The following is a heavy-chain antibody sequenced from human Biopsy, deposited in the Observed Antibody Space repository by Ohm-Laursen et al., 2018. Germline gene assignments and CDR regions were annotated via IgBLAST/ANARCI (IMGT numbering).Heavy chain of an antibody. CDR1: GGSIGSSF. D-gene: IGHD1-26*01. CDR3: ARVGAGAPSIDYFDY. J-gene: IGHJ4*02. V-gene: IGHV4-59*01. CDR2: IYYSGST. Sequence: TLSLTCTVSGGSIGSSFWSWIRQPPGKGLEWIGYIYYSGSTNYNPSLRSRVTISVDRSKNQFSLELSSVTAADTAVYYCARVGAGAPSIDYFDYWGQGALVTISS.